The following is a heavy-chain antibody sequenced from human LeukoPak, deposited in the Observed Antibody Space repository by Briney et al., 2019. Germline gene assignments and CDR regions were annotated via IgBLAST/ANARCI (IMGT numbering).Heavy chain of an antibody. Sequence: GGSLRLSCAASGFSLSGYWMHWVRQSPGKGLVWVSRIKSDGSSTSYADSVKGRFTISRDNAKNTLYLQMNSLRVEDTAVYHCVRSDWFDPWGQGTQVTVSS. V-gene: IGHV3-74*01. CDR1: GFSLSGYW. J-gene: IGHJ5*02. CDR2: IKSDGSST. CDR3: VRSDWFDP.